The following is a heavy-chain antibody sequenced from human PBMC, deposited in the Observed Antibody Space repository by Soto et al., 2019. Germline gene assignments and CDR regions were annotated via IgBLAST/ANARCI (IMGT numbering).Heavy chain of an antibody. J-gene: IGHJ3*02. D-gene: IGHD5-18*01. V-gene: IGHV3-7*01. Sequence: EVQLVESGGGLVQPGGSLRLSCAASGFTFSSYYMSWVRQPPGKGLEWVANIKQDGGEKYYVDSVKGRLTISRDNAKNSRYLQMNSLRAEDTAVYYCARDGYSAGFDIWGQGTMVTVSS. CDR2: IKQDGGEK. CDR3: ARDGYSAGFDI. CDR1: GFTFSSYY.